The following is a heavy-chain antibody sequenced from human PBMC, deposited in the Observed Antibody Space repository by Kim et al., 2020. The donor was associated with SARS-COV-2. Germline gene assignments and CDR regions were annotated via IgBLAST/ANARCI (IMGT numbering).Heavy chain of an antibody. Sequence: SVKVSCKASGGTFSSYAISWVRQAPGQGLEWMGGIIPIFGTANYAQKFQGRVTITADESTSTAYMELSSLRSEDTAVYYCARRERGSGRFDYWGQGTLVTVSS. CDR3: ARRERGSGRFDY. D-gene: IGHD3-10*01. V-gene: IGHV1-69*13. CDR2: IIPIFGTA. CDR1: GGTFSSYA. J-gene: IGHJ4*02.